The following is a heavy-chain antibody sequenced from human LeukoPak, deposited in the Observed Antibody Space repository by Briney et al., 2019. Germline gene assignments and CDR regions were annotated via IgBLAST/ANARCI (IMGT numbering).Heavy chain of an antibody. J-gene: IGHJ6*03. CDR3: ARGPRTLLWFGEQAPSGYMDI. CDR2: MNPNSGNT. V-gene: IGHV1-8*01. Sequence: ASVKVSCKASGYTFTSYDINWVRQATGQGLEWMGWMNPNSGNTGYAQKFQGRVTMTRNTSISTAYMELSSLRSEDTAVYYCARGPRTLLWFGEQAPSGYMDIWGKGTTVTISS. CDR1: GYTFTSYD. D-gene: IGHD3-10*01.